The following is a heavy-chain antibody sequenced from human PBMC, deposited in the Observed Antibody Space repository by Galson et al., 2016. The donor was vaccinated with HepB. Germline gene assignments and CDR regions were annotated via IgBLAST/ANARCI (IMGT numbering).Heavy chain of an antibody. CDR3: ARVDLYYHDGTYPRSGFDP. CDR1: GYTFTGYA. D-gene: IGHD3-22*01. J-gene: IGHJ5*02. CDR2: ISYYNGRT. V-gene: IGHV1-18*01. Sequence: SVKVSCKASGYTFTGYAISWVRQAPGQGLEWVGWISYYNGRTDFAQQFQGRFTMTTDSLTTTAYRELRSLRSDDTAVYYCARVDLYYHDGTYPRSGFDPWGQGTLVTVSS.